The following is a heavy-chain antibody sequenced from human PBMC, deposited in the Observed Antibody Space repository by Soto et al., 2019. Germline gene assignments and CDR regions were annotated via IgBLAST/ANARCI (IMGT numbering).Heavy chain of an antibody. CDR3: LIPPSSVSGMVV. CDR2: IKGDGSVT. Sequence: GSLRLSCAASGVTFSNFLMSWARQAPVKGLEWVANIKGDGSVTQYVASVEGRFTISRDNAKYSLYLQMNSLRVEDTALYYFLIPPSSVSGMVVLCQGTTLTGS. V-gene: IGHV3-7*03. J-gene: IGHJ6*02. CDR1: GVTFSNFL. D-gene: IGHD2-2*01.